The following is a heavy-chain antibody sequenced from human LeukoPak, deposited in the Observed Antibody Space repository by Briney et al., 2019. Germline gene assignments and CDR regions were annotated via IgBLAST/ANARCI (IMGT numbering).Heavy chain of an antibody. CDR3: ARAPFGGWYKNYYFDY. D-gene: IGHD6-19*01. V-gene: IGHV3-23*01. Sequence: GGSLRLSCAASGFNFSSYAMSWVRQAPGKGLEWVSGIRGLADAAYYADSLKGRFTISRDNSKNTVSLQIHTLRVEDTAVYYCARAPFGGWYKNYYFDYWGQGTLVTASS. CDR2: IRGLADAA. CDR1: GFNFSSYA. J-gene: IGHJ4*02.